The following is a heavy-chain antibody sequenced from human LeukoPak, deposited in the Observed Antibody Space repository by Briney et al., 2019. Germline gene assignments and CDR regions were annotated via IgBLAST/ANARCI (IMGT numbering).Heavy chain of an antibody. CDR2: ISGSGFST. J-gene: IGHJ4*02. Sequence: GGSLRLSCPASGFTFSSYDMSWVRPAPGKGLEWVSGISGSGFSTFYADSVKGRFTISRDNSKNTLYLQMDSLSAEDTAVYYCAKDRLAAAPSCFDYWGQGTLVTVSS. V-gene: IGHV3-23*01. CDR1: GFTFSSYD. D-gene: IGHD6-13*01. CDR3: AKDRLAAAPSCFDY.